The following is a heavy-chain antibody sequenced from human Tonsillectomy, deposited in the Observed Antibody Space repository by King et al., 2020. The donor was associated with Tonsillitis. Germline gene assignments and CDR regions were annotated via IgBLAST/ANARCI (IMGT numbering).Heavy chain of an antibody. V-gene: IGHV3-23*04. CDR2: ISGSGGST. Sequence: VQLVESGGGLVQPGGSLRLSCAASGFTFNSYAMSWVRQAPGKGLEWVSAISGSGGSTYYADSVKGRFTISRDNSKNTLYLQMNSLRAEETAVDYCAKEIVGATTWYYGMDVWGQGTTVTVSS. CDR3: AKEIVGATTWYYGMDV. CDR1: GFTFNSYA. J-gene: IGHJ6*02. D-gene: IGHD1-26*01.